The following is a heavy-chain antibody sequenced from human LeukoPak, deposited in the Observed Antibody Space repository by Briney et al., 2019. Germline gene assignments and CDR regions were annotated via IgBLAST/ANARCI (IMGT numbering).Heavy chain of an antibody. V-gene: IGHV3-7*01. Sequence: PGGSLRLSCTASGFTFSDYWMNWVRQTPEKGLEWVANIKHNGSESYYLDSVEGRFTISRDNAKNSLSLQMSSLRVEDTGVYYCARWIGGFDYWGQGALVTVSS. D-gene: IGHD3-10*01. CDR3: ARWIGGFDY. CDR2: IKHNGSES. CDR1: GFTFSDYW. J-gene: IGHJ4*02.